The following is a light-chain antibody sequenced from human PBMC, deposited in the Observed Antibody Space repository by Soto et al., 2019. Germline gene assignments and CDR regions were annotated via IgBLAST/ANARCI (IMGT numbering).Light chain of an antibody. CDR3: QTWGTGVV. V-gene: IGLV4-69*01. CDR2: LNSDGSH. CDR1: SGHSSYA. J-gene: IGLJ2*01. Sequence: QPVLTQSPSASASLGASVKLTCTLSSGHSSYAIGWQQQQPEKGPRYLMKLNSDGSHSRGDGIPDRFSGSSSGAERYLTISSLQAEDEADYYCQTWGTGVVFGGGTKVTVL.